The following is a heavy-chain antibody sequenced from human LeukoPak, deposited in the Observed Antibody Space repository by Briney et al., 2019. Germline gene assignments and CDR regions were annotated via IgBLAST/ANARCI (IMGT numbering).Heavy chain of an antibody. V-gene: IGHV3-15*01. CDR2: IKSKTDGGTT. D-gene: IGHD1-26*01. CDR3: TTTAFRGNWFDP. J-gene: IGHJ5*02. CDR1: GFTFSTYG. Sequence: GGSLRLSCVASGFTFSTYGMNWARQASGKGLEWVGRIKSKTDGGTTDYAAPVKGRFTISRDGSKNTLYLQMNSLKTEDTAVYYCTTTAFRGNWFDPWGQGTLVTVSS.